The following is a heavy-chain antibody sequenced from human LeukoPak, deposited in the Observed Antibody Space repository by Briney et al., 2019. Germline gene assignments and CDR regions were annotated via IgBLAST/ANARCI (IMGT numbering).Heavy chain of an antibody. CDR2: INGDGSTI. Sequence: GGSLRLSCAASGFTFINYWMHWVRQAPGKGLVWVSRINGDGSTISYADPVKGRFTISRDNAKNTLYLQMNSLRAEDTAVYYCAKEAAAADFDYWGQGTLVTVSP. CDR1: GFTFINYW. V-gene: IGHV3-74*01. CDR3: AKEAAAADFDY. D-gene: IGHD6-13*01. J-gene: IGHJ4*02.